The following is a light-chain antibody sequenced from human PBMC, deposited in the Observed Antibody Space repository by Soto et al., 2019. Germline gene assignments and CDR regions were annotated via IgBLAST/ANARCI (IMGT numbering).Light chain of an antibody. Sequence: QYALTQPASVYGSPGQSITISCTRTSSDVGSYNLVSWYQQHPGKAPKLMIYEGSKRPSGVSNRFSGSKSGNTASLTISGLQAEDEADYYCCSYAGSSTVFGGGTKLTVL. CDR1: SSDVGSYNL. J-gene: IGLJ2*01. CDR3: CSYAGSSTV. V-gene: IGLV2-23*01. CDR2: EGS.